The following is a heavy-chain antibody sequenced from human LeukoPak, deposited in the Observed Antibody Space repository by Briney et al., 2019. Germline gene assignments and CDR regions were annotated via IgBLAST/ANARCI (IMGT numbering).Heavy chain of an antibody. CDR1: GGSISSSSYY. J-gene: IGHJ4*02. Sequence: PSETLSLTCTVSGGSISSSSYYWGWIRQPPGKGLEWIGSIYYSGSTYYNPSLKNRVTISVDTSKNQFSLKLSSVTAADTAVYYCARSGYSYGYRDYFDYWGQGTLVTVSS. CDR2: IYYSGST. V-gene: IGHV4-39*07. CDR3: ARSGYSYGYRDYFDY. D-gene: IGHD5-18*01.